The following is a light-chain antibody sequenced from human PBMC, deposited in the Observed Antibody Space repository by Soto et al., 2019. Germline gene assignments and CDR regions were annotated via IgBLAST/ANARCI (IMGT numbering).Light chain of an antibody. V-gene: IGKV1-12*01. CDR1: QDVGKW. J-gene: IGKJ5*01. CDR2: GAS. Sequence: DIQMTQLPSTLSASVGDRVTITCRASQDVGKWLAWYQQKPGKDPTLLIHGASSLQSGVPSRYSGSGSGTDYTLTISRLQTEDFATYYCQQASCFAITFGQGTRLEIK. CDR3: QQASCFAIT.